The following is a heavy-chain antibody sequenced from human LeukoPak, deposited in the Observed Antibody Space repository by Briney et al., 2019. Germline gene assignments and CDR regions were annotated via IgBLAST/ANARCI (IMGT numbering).Heavy chain of an antibody. J-gene: IGHJ4*02. V-gene: IGHV1-46*01. CDR2: INPSGGST. CDR1: GYTFTSYY. Sequence: GASVKVSCTASGYTFTSYYMHWVRQAPGQGLEWMGIINPSGGSTSYAQKFQGRVTMTRDMSTSTVYMELSSLRSEDTAVYYCARDRGKDRYYYGSGSFVNWGQGTLVTVSS. CDR3: ARDRGKDRYYYGSGSFVN. D-gene: IGHD3-10*01.